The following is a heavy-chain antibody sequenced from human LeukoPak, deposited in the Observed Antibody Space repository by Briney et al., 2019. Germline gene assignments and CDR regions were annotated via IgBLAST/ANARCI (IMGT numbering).Heavy chain of an antibody. Sequence: PGGSLRLSCVASGFTFRSYDLHWVRQTTGKGLEWVSAIGTADDTFYPDSVKGRFTISRDDAKHSLYLQMSNLRVGDTVVYYCARSGYYHYYGLDVWGQGTTVTVSS. CDR1: GFTFRSYD. CDR3: ARSGYYHYYGLDV. V-gene: IGHV3-13*04. CDR2: IGTADDT. D-gene: IGHD6-13*01. J-gene: IGHJ6*02.